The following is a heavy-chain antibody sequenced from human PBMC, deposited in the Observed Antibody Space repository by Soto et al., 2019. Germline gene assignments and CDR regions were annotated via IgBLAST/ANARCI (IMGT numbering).Heavy chain of an antibody. V-gene: IGHV1-2*04. D-gene: IGHD3-10*01. CDR1: GYTFTGYY. J-gene: IGHJ4*02. CDR3: ARQHYGSGKVFDY. CDR2: INPNNGGT. Sequence: ASVKVSCKASGYTFTGYYIHWVRQAPGQGLEWMGWINPNNGGTNYAQNFQGWVTMTRDTSISTAYMEVTRLKSYDTAVYYCARQHYGSGKVFDYWGPGILVTVSS.